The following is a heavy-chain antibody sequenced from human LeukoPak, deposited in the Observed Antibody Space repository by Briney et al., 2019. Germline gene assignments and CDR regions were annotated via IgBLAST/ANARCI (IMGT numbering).Heavy chain of an antibody. V-gene: IGHV1-46*01. D-gene: IGHD3-22*01. CDR3: ARDMGYYDSSGYYGY. Sequence: GASVKVSCKASGYTFTSYYMHWVRQAPGQGLEWMGIINPSGGSTSYAQKFQGRVTMTRDTSTSTAYMELSSLRSEDTAVYYCARDMGYYDSSGYYGYWGQGTLVTVSS. J-gene: IGHJ4*02. CDR2: INPSGGST. CDR1: GYTFTSYY.